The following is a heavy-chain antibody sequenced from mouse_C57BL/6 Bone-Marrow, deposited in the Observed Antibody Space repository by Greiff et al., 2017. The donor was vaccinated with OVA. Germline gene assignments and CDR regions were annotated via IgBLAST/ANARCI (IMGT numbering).Heavy chain of an antibody. CDR1: GFTFSDYG. CDR3: ARDYGSSYSAY. V-gene: IGHV5-17*01. D-gene: IGHD1-1*01. J-gene: IGHJ3*01. CDR2: ISSGSSTI. Sequence: EVHLVESGGGLVKPGGSLKLSCAASGFTFSDYGMHWVRPAPEKGLEWVAYISSGSSTIYYADTVKGRFTISRDNAKNTRFLQMTSRRSEDTAMYYCARDYGSSYSAYWGQGTLVTVSA.